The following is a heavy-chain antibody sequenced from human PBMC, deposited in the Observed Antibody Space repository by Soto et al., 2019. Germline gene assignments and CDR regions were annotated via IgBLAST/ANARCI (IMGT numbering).Heavy chain of an antibody. CDR2: IYYSGST. CDR1: GGSISSYY. V-gene: IGHV4-59*01. J-gene: IGHJ4*02. Sequence: PSETLSLTCTVSGGSISSYYWSWIRQPPGKGLEWIGYIYYSGSTNYNPSLKSRVTISVDTSKNQSSLKLSSVTAADTAVYYCARVPGSPSWGGGYFDYCRQGTLVTVSS. D-gene: IGHD2-15*01. CDR3: ARVPGSPSWGGGYFDY.